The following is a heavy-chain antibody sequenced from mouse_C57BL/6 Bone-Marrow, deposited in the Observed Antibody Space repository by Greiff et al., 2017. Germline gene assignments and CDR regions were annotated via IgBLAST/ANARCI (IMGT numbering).Heavy chain of an antibody. D-gene: IGHD1-1*01. CDR3: TTPFITGY. Sequence: VQLQQSGAELVRPGASVKLSCTASGFNINDYYMHWVKQRPEHGLEWIGRIDPEDGDTEYAPKFQGKDTMTADTSSNTAYLQLSSLTSEDTAVYYCTTPFITGYWGQGTTLTVSS. CDR1: GFNINDYY. J-gene: IGHJ2*01. CDR2: IDPEDGDT. V-gene: IGHV14-1*01.